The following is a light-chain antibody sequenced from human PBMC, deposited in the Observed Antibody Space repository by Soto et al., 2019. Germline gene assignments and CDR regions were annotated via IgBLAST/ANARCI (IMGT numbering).Light chain of an antibody. CDR1: SSDIGAYIY. V-gene: IGLV2-14*03. J-gene: IGLJ2*01. CDR2: DVS. Sequence: QSVLTQPASVSGSPGQSITISCTGTSSDIGAYIYVSWYQQHPGKAPKLLIFDVSDRPSGVPNRFSGSKSGNTASLTISGLQAEDEADYYCSSYRVSSTPVIFGGGTKLTVL. CDR3: SSYRVSSTPVI.